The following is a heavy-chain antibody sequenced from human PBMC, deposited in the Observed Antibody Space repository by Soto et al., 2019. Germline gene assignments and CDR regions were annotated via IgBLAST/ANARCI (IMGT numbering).Heavy chain of an antibody. Sequence: QVQLVESGGGVVQPGTSLRLSCVGSGFTFRSYVIHWVRQAPGKGLEWVALTSYDGSNNFYGDSVKGRFTISRDNSRNTVEVQMDNLRLEDTALYYCARWGTTGGLDVWGQGTLVSVSS. CDR1: GFTFRSYV. CDR3: ARWGTTGGLDV. CDR2: TSYDGSNN. D-gene: IGHD3-16*01. V-gene: IGHV3-33*05. J-gene: IGHJ4*02.